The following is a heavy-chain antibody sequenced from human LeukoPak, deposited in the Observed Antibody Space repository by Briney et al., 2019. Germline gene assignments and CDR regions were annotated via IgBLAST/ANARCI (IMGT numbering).Heavy chain of an antibody. Sequence: PETLSLTCAVYGGSFSGYYWSWIRQPPGKGLEWIGEINHSGSTNYNPSLKSRVTISVDTSKNQFSLKLSSVTAADTAVYYCARGIRMGYYYYGMDVWGQGTTVTVSS. V-gene: IGHV4-34*01. CDR1: GGSFSGYY. CDR3: ARGIRMGYYYYGMDV. CDR2: INHSGST. J-gene: IGHJ6*02. D-gene: IGHD3-16*01.